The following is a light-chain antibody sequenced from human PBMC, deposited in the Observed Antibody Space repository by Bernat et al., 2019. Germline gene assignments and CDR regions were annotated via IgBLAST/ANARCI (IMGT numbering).Light chain of an antibody. V-gene: IGLV1-44*01. CDR2: SNS. J-gene: IGLJ2*01. Sequence: SFLPPPPSSSFTPGQRVTISFSFLLSNIEINTVNWYQQLPGTAPKLLIYSNSQRPSGVPDRFSGSKSGPSASLAISGLQSEDEADYYCESWDDRLNGGVFGGGTKLTVL. CDR1: LSNIEINT. CDR3: ESWDDRLNGGV.